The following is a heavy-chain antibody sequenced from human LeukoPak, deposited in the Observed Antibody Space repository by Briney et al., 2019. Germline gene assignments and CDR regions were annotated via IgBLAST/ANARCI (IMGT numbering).Heavy chain of an antibody. CDR1: GGSFSGYY. CDR3: ARARFGISGYSPHDAFDI. D-gene: IGHD3-22*01. V-gene: IGHV4-34*01. CDR2: INHSGST. Sequence: PSETLSLTCAVYGGSFSGYYWSWIRQSPGKGLEWIGEINHSGSTNYNPSLKSRVTISVDTSKNQFSLKLSSVTAADTAVYYCARARFGISGYSPHDAFDIWGQGTMVTVSS. J-gene: IGHJ3*02.